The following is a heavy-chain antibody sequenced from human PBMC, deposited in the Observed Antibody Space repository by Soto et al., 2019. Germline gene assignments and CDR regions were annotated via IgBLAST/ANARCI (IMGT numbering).Heavy chain of an antibody. D-gene: IGHD3-10*01. CDR2: ISAYNGNT. CDR3: ARDKGFGDLGWFDP. CDR1: GYTFTSYG. Sequence: GASVKVSCKASGYTFTSYGISWVRQAPGQGLEWMGWISAYNGNTNYAQKLQGRVAMTTDTSTSTAYMELRSLRSDDTAVYCCARDKGFGDLGWFDPWGQGTLVTVSS. V-gene: IGHV1-18*01. J-gene: IGHJ5*02.